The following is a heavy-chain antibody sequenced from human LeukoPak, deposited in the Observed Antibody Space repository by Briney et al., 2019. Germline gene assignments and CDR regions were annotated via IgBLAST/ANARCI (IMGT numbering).Heavy chain of an antibody. J-gene: IGHJ4*02. V-gene: IGHV4-34*01. CDR2: IKHSGST. Sequence: SETLSLTCAVYGGSFSDYYWSWIRQTPGEGLQWIGGIKHSGSTDYNPSLKSRVTMSVDTSKNQFSLKLSSVTAADTAVYYCARRARYFDYWGQGTLVTVSS. CDR3: ARRARYFDY. CDR1: GGSFSDYY.